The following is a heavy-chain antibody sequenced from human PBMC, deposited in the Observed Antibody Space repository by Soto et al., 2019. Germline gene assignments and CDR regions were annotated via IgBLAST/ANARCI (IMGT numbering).Heavy chain of an antibody. CDR2: INPNGGVT. CDR3: ARESGGATATLDYYYFYMDV. V-gene: IGHV1-2*04. J-gene: IGHJ6*03. D-gene: IGHD5-12*01. CDR1: GDSFNDYY. Sequence: QVQLVQSGAEVRKPGASVTVSCRPSGDSFNDYYIHWVRQAPGQGFEWMGWINPNGGVTKYAQKFQGWVSMTRDTSIRTVYMQLSRLRSADTAVDYCARESGGATATLDYYYFYMDVWGTGTTVTVSS.